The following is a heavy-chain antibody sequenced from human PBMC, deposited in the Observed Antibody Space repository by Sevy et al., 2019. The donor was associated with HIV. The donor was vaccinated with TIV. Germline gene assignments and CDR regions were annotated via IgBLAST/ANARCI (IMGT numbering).Heavy chain of an antibody. J-gene: IGHJ5*02. V-gene: IGHV4-38-2*01. Sequence: SETLSLTCAVSGYSISSGYYWGWIRQPPGKGLEWIGSIYHSGSTYYNPSLKSRVTISVDTSKNQFSLMLSSVTAADTAVYYCARRGIEGNWFDPWGQGTLVTVSS. D-gene: IGHD3-16*01. CDR3: ARRGIEGNWFDP. CDR1: GYSISSGYY. CDR2: IYHSGST.